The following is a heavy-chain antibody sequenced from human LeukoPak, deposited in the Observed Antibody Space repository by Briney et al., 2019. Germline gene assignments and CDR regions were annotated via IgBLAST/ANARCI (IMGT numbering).Heavy chain of an antibody. J-gene: IGHJ4*02. CDR3: ARVDYYDSSGYYYYFDY. Sequence: ASVKVSCKASGGTFSSYAISWVRQAPGQGLEWMGGIIPIFGTANYAQKFQGRVTMTADESTSTAYMELSSLRSEDTAVYYCARVDYYDSSGYYYYFDYWGQGTLVTVSS. CDR2: IIPIFGTA. D-gene: IGHD3-22*01. CDR1: GGTFSSYA. V-gene: IGHV1-69*01.